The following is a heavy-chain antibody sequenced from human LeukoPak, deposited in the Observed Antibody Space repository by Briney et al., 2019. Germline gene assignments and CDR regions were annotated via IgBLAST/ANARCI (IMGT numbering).Heavy chain of an antibody. CDR2: IRFDGSDK. CDR3: TQDRELFPFDY. V-gene: IGHV3-30*02. CDR1: GFTFNTYG. J-gene: IGHJ4*02. Sequence: GSLRLSCAASGFTFNTYGMHWVRQDPGKGLEWVAFIRFDGSDKFYGDSVKGRFTISRDNSKNTLYLQMNSLRPEDTAVYYCTQDRELFPFDYWGQGTLVTVSS. D-gene: IGHD1-7*01.